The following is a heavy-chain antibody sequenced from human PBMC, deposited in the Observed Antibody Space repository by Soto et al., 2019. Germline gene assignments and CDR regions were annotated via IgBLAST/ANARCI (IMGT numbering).Heavy chain of an antibody. Sequence: VCLRLSCAACCFSFSTYPMSWVRPAPGKALEWVSGISGSGISTYYTDSVKGRFTISRDNSKNTVFLQMNGLRDEDTAVYYCVKPTVTTASYYYYDMDVWRQGPTVTVS. CDR3: VKPTVTTASYYYYDMDV. CDR2: ISGSGIST. D-gene: IGHD4-4*01. CDR1: CFSFSTYP. V-gene: IGHV3-23*01. J-gene: IGHJ6*02.